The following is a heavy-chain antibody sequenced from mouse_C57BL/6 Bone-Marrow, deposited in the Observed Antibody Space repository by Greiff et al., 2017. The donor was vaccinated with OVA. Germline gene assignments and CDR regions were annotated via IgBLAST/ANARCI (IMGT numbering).Heavy chain of an antibody. CDR3: TFYYYGSSRGFAY. CDR2: IDPENGDT. J-gene: IGHJ3*01. Sequence: EVQLQQSGAELVRPGASVKLSCTASGFNIKDDYMHWVKQRPEQGLEWIGWIDPENGDTEYASKFQGKATITADTSSNTAYLQLSSLTSEDTAVYYCTFYYYGSSRGFAYWGQGTLVTVSA. V-gene: IGHV14-4*01. CDR1: GFNIKDDY. D-gene: IGHD1-1*01.